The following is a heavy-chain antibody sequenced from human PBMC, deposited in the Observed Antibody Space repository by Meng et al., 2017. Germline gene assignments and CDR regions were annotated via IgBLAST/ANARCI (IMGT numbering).Heavy chain of an antibody. J-gene: IGHJ4*02. D-gene: IGHD2-15*01. CDR2: ISYDGSNK. V-gene: IGHV3-30*04. CDR1: GFTFSSYA. Sequence: GGSLRLSCAASGFTFSSYAMHWVRQAPGKGLEWVAVISYDGSNKYYADSVKGRFTISRDKSKNTLYLQMNSLRAEDTAVYYCATPIGAVVAATGAFDYWGQGTLVTVSS. CDR3: ATPIGAVVAATGAFDY.